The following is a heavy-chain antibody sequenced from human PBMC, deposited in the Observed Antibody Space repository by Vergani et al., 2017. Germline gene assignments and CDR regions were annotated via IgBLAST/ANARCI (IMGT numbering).Heavy chain of an antibody. J-gene: IGHJ5*02. V-gene: IGHV3-9*02. CDR2: ISWNSNSI. D-gene: IGHD6-6*01. CDR1: GFTSAGYG. Sequence: EVQLEESGGGLVLPGRSLRLSCVASGFTSAGYGMHLVRQAPGKGLEWVSGISWNSNSIGYADSVKGRFTISRDNAKNSLYLQMNSLRAEDTALYYCAKDLGTSSEGGWFDPWGQGTLVTVSS. CDR3: AKDLGTSSEGGWFDP.